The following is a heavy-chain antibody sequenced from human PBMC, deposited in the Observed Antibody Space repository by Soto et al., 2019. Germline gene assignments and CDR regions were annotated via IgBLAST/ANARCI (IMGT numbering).Heavy chain of an antibody. Sequence: GGSLRLSCAAFGFTFNTYWMSWVRQAPGKGLEWVANIKPDGSEKWYVDSVKGRFTISRDNAKNPLYLQMNSLRAEDTAVYFCARGDYYDTSGPFSDAFDIWGQGTMVTVSS. J-gene: IGHJ3*02. CDR1: GFTFNTYW. CDR2: IKPDGSEK. CDR3: ARGDYYDTSGPFSDAFDI. V-gene: IGHV3-7*04. D-gene: IGHD3-22*01.